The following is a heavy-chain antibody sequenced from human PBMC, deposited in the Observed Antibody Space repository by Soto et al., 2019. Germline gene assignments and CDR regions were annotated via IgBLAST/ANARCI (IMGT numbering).Heavy chain of an antibody. CDR2: IYPGDSDT. CDR3: ARHREYDFWSGYSYYYYYMDV. Sequence: PGESLKISCKGSGYSFTSYWIGWVRQMPGKGLEWMGIIYPGDSDTRYSPSFQGQVTISADKSISTAYLQWSSLKASDTAMYYCARHREYDFWSGYSYYYYYMDVWGKGTTVTVS. D-gene: IGHD3-3*01. CDR1: GYSFTSYW. J-gene: IGHJ6*03. V-gene: IGHV5-51*01.